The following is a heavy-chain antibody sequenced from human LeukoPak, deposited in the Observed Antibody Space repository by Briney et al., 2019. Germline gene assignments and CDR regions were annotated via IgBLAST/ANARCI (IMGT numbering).Heavy chain of an antibody. J-gene: IGHJ4*02. CDR1: GFIFSSYW. Sequence: GGSLRLSCAASGFIFSSYWMSWVRQAPGKGLEWVANIKQDGSEKYYVDSVKGRFTISRDNSKNTLYLQTNSLRAEDTAVYYCARGARRGVITGGIFDYWGQGTLVTVSS. CDR3: ARGARRGVITGGIFDY. CDR2: IKQDGSEK. D-gene: IGHD3-10*01. V-gene: IGHV3-7*01.